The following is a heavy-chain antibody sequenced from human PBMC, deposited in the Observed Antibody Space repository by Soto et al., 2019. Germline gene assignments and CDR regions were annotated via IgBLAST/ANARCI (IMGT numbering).Heavy chain of an antibody. Sequence: ASVKVSCKASGYTFTSYGITWVRQAPGQGLEWMGWISAYNGNTIYAQKLQGRVTVTTDTSTSTAYMELRSLGSDDTAIYYCARETSDGPDYWGQGTLVTVSS. CDR3: ARETSDGPDY. V-gene: IGHV1-18*01. CDR1: GYTFTSYG. CDR2: ISAYNGNT. J-gene: IGHJ4*02. D-gene: IGHD2-2*01.